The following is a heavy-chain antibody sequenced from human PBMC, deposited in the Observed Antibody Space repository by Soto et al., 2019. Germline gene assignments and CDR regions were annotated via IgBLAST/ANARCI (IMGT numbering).Heavy chain of an antibody. D-gene: IGHD5-18*01. CDR1: GFTFSSYW. V-gene: IGHV3-7*01. J-gene: IGHJ4*02. CDR3: ARDLYSSPFAFDY. Sequence: PGESLKISCAASGFTFSSYWMSWVRQAPGKGLEWVANIRQDGSEKYYVDSVKGRFTISRDNAKNSLYLQMNSLRAEDTAVYYCARDLYSSPFAFDYWGQGTLVTVSS. CDR2: IRQDGSEK.